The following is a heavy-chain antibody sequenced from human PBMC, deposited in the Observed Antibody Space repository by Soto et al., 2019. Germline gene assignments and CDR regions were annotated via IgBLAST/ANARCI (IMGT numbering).Heavy chain of an antibody. Sequence: GGSLRLSCAASGFTFSSYGMHWVRQAPGKGLEWVAVISYDGSNKYYADSVKGRFTISRDNSKNTLYLQMNSLRAEDTAVYYCAKGPDYWGQGTLVTVSS. CDR1: GFTFSSYG. V-gene: IGHV3-30*18. J-gene: IGHJ4*02. CDR3: AKGPDY. CDR2: ISYDGSNK.